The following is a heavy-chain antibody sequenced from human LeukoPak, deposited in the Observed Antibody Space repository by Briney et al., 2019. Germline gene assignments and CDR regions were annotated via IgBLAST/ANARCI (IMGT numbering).Heavy chain of an antibody. D-gene: IGHD5-18*01. CDR3: ARGEAAMVIVY. CDR2: IIPILGIA. V-gene: IGHV1-69*04. CDR1: GATFSSYA. Sequence: SLKVSCKASGATFSSYAISWVRQAPGQGPEGMGRIIPILGIANYAQKFQGRDTITAKKSTSTAYMELSSLRSGDTAVVYCARGEAAMVIVYWGEGTLVTVSS. J-gene: IGHJ4*02.